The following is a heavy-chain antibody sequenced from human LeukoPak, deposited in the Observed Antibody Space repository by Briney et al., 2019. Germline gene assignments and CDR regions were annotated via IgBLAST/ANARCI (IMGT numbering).Heavy chain of an antibody. CDR1: GFTFSSYG. V-gene: IGHV3-23*01. CDR2: INNSGGAT. J-gene: IGHJ4*02. Sequence: GGSLRLSCAASGFTFSSYGMSWVRQAPGKGLEWVSSINNSGGATYYADSVKGRFTISRDNSKNTLYLQMNSLRAEDTAVYYCAKASAMIVVVSKHFDYWGQGTLVTVSS. CDR3: AKASAMIVVVSKHFDY. D-gene: IGHD3-22*01.